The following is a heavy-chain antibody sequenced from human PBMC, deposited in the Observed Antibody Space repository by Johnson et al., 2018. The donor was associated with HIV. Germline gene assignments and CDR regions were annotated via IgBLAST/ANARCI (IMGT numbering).Heavy chain of an antibody. V-gene: IGHV3-33*01. J-gene: IGHJ3*02. Sequence: QMLLVESGGDLVKPGGSLRLSCAASGFIFSDYYMTWIRQAPGKGLEWVADIKCDGSEKYYADSVKGRFTISRDNSKNTLYLQMNSLRAGDTAVYYCARGDYGGNLDAFDIWGQGTMVTVSS. D-gene: IGHD4-23*01. CDR1: GFIFSDYY. CDR3: ARGDYGGNLDAFDI. CDR2: IKCDGSEK.